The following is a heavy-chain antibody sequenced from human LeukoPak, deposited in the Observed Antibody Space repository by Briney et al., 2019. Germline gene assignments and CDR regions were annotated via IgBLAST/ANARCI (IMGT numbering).Heavy chain of an antibody. CDR3: AREGSMVRGVGIFGFDY. V-gene: IGHV1-3*03. J-gene: IGHJ4*02. D-gene: IGHD3-10*01. Sequence: ASVKVSCKASGYTFTGYYIHWVRQAPGQRLEWMGWMNAGNGNTKYSQKFQGRVTITRDTSASTAYMELSSLKSEDMAVYYCAREGSMVRGVGIFGFDYWGQGTLVTVSS. CDR2: MNAGNGNT. CDR1: GYTFTGYY.